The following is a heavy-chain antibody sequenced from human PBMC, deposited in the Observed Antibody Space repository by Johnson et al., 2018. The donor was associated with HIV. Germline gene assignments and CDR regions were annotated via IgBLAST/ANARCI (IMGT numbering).Heavy chain of an antibody. CDR1: GFTFSSYA. V-gene: IGHV3-7*05. J-gene: IGHJ3*02. D-gene: IGHD7-27*01. Sequence: VQLVESGGGLVQPGGSLRLSCAASGFTFSSYAMSWVRQAPGKGLEWVANINQDGSEKYDLDSEKGRFTIYRDNAENSLYLQMNSLRVDDTAMYYCVRGRDSTGDGGAFDIWGQGTMVTVSS. CDR3: VRGRDSTGDGGAFDI. CDR2: INQDGSEK.